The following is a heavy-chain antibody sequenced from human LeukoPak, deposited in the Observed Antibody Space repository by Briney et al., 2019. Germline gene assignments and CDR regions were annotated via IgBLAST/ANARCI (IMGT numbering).Heavy chain of an antibody. CDR1: GFTFSSYA. Sequence: GGSLRLSCAASGFTFSSYAMHWVRQAPGKGLEWVAVISYDGSNKYYADSVKGRFTISRDNSKTTLYLQMNSLRAEDTAVYYCARGALYGGNGPFDIWGQGTMVTVSS. V-gene: IGHV3-30*04. CDR3: ARGALYGGNGPFDI. D-gene: IGHD4-23*01. CDR2: ISYDGSNK. J-gene: IGHJ3*02.